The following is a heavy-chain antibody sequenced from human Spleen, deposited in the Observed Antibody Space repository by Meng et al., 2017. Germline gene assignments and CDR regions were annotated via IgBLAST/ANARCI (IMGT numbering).Heavy chain of an antibody. D-gene: IGHD6-19*01. J-gene: IGHJ5*02. CDR1: GGSVSSGDW. CDR2: TYHSGTA. Sequence: QVQLQESGPGLVKPSQTLSLTCAVSGGSVSSGDWWSWVRQPPGKGLEWIGYTYHSGTAYYNPSLKSRVTVSMDTSKSQFSLKLTSVTAADTAVYYCVRSSGWVRTGFDPWGQGTLVTVSS. V-gene: IGHV4-4*02. CDR3: VRSSGWVRTGFDP.